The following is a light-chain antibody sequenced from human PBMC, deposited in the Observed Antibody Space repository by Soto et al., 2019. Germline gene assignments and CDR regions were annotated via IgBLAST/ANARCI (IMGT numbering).Light chain of an antibody. CDR2: GAS. J-gene: IGKJ1*01. CDR1: QSISSSF. CDR3: QQYGGSPQT. Sequence: EIVLPQSPGTLSLSPGDIATLSCRASQSISSSFLAWYQQRPGQAPRLLLYGASTRATGIPDRFSGSGSGTDFTLTISRLEPEDFAVYFCQQYGGSPQTFGQGTKVDIK. V-gene: IGKV3-20*01.